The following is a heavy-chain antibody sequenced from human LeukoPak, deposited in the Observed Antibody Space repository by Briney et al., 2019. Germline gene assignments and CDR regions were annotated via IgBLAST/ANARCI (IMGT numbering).Heavy chain of an antibody. CDR1: GFTFTSAW. CDR2: IKSKADGETI. V-gene: IGHV3-15*01. Sequence: GGSLRLSCAASGFTFTSAWTSWVRQSPGKGLEWVGRIKSKADGETIDYAAPVKGRFTISRDDSTKTLYLLMNSLETDDTAVYFCITDIPGGGYPLDFWGQGTLVTVSS. D-gene: IGHD3-16*02. CDR3: ITDIPGGGYPLDF. J-gene: IGHJ4*02.